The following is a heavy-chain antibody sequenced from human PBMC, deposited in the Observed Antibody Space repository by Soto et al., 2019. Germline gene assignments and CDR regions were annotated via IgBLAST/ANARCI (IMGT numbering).Heavy chain of an antibody. D-gene: IGHD3-3*01. CDR2: IYYSGST. J-gene: IGHJ6*02. V-gene: IGHV4-31*03. CDR3: ARTPFITIFGVVSGRGMDV. CDR1: GGSISSGGYY. Sequence: SETLSLTCSVSGGSISSGGYYWSWIRQHPGKGLEWIGYIYYSGSTYYNPSLKSRVTISVDTSKNQFSLKLSSVTAADTAVYYCARTPFITIFGVVSGRGMDVWGQGTTVTVSS.